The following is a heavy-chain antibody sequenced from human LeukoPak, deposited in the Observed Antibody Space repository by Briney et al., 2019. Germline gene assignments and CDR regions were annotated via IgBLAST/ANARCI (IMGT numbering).Heavy chain of an antibody. V-gene: IGHV4-39*01. CDR3: ARHVIAIGSDYYYMDV. CDR1: SGSISRNSYY. D-gene: IGHD3-10*01. Sequence: PSETLPLTCTVSSGSISRNSYYWGWIRQAPGKGLEWIGSIYYSGNTYHNPSLKSRVTISVDTSKNQFSLKLSSVTAADTAVYYCARHVIAIGSDYYYMDVWGKGTTVTVSS. J-gene: IGHJ6*03. CDR2: IYYSGNT.